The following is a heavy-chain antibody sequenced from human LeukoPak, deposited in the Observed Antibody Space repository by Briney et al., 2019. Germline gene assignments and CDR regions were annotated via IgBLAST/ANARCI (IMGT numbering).Heavy chain of an antibody. J-gene: IGHJ6*03. D-gene: IGHD4-23*01. V-gene: IGHV4-59*04. CDR2: IYHSGNT. CDR1: GGSISSYY. Sequence: SETLSLTCTVSGGSISSYYWSWIRQPPGKGLEWTGSIYHSGNTYYNPSLKSRVTISVDTSKNQFSLKLSSVTAADTAVYYCARPQYGGNYGYYYYYMDVWGKGTTVTISS. CDR3: ARPQYGGNYGYYYYYMDV.